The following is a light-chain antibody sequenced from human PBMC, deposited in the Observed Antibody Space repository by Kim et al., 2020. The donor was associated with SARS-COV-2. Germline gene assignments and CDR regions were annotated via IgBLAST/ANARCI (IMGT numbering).Light chain of an antibody. CDR2: DAY. V-gene: IGKV3-11*01. Sequence: SLSPGERATLSCRAGHSVSSYLAWYQQKPGQAPRVLIYDAYNRATGIPARFSGSGSGTDFSLTISSLEPEDFAVYYCQQRSNWPLTFGGGTKVEI. CDR1: HSVSSY. CDR3: QQRSNWPLT. J-gene: IGKJ4*01.